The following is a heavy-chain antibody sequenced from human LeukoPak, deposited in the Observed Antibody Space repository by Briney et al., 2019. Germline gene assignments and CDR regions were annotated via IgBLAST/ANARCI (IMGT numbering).Heavy chain of an antibody. CDR1: GGSISSSSYY. CDR2: IYYSGST. CDR3: ARDSCDGDCFSFDY. V-gene: IGHV4-39*07. D-gene: IGHD2-21*02. Sequence: SETLSLTCTVSGGSISSSSYYWGWIRQPPGKGLEWIGSIYYSGSTYYNPSLKSRITISVDTSNQFSLKLSSVTAADTAVYYCARDSCDGDCFSFDYWGQGTLLSVSS. J-gene: IGHJ4*02.